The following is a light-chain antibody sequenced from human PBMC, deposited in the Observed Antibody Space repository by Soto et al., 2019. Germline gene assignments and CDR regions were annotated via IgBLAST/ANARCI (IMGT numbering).Light chain of an antibody. CDR2: GDT. V-gene: IGLV1-40*01. J-gene: IGLJ1*01. CDR3: QSYDNSLSGSYV. CDR1: SSNIGAGYE. Sequence: QSVLTQPPSVSGAPGERVTISCTGSSSNIGAGYEVHWYQQLPGRSPQLLIYGDTDRPSGVPDRFSGPKSGASASLAITGLLAEDEADYYCQSYDNSLSGSYVFGTGTEVTVL.